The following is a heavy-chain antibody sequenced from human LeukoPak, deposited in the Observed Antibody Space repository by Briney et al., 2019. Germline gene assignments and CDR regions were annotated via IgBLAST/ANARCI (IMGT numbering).Heavy chain of an antibody. CDR3: ARVPFPSGSSLDY. V-gene: IGHV4-34*01. D-gene: IGHD3-10*01. J-gene: IGHJ4*02. CDR1: GGSFSGYY. Sequence: SETLSLTCAVYGGSFSGYYWSWIRQPPGRGLEWIREINHRGSTNYNPSLKSRVSISVDTSKNQFSLKLSSVTAADTAVYYCARVPFPSGSSLDYWGQGTLVTVSS. CDR2: INHRGST.